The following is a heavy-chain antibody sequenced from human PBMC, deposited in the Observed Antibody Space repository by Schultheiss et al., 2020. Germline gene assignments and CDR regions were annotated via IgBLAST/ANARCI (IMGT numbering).Heavy chain of an antibody. D-gene: IGHD6-19*01. Sequence: GGSLRLSCAASGFTFSSYSMNWVRQAPGKGLEWVSSISSSSSYIYYADSVKGRFTISRDNAKNSLYLQINSLRAEDTAVYYCARDLRYSSGEDYWGQGTLVTVSS. CDR1: GFTFSSYS. V-gene: IGHV3-21*01. CDR2: ISSSSSYI. CDR3: ARDLRYSSGEDY. J-gene: IGHJ4*02.